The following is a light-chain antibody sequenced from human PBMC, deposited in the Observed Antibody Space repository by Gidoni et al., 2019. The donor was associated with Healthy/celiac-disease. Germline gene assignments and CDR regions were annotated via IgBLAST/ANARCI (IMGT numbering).Light chain of an antibody. Sequence: ERVLTQSPGTLSLSPGERATLSCRASQSVSSSYLAWYQQKPGQAPRLLLYGASSRATGIPDRFSGSGSGTDFPLTISSLEPEDFAVFYCQQYGSSPWTFGQGTKVEIK. V-gene: IGKV3-20*01. CDR3: QQYGSSPWT. J-gene: IGKJ1*01. CDR2: GAS. CDR1: QSVSSSY.